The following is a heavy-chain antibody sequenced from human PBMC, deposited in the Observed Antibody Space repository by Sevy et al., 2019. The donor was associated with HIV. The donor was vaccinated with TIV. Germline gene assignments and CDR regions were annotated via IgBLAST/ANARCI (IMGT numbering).Heavy chain of an antibody. CDR3: AKNYYDSSGRGPMDV. Sequence: GSLRLSCAASGFTFSSYSMNWVRQAPGKGLEWVSSISSSSSYIYYADSVKGRFTISRDNAKNSLYLQMNSLRAEDTAVYYCAKNYYDSSGRGPMDVWGKGTTVTVSS. J-gene: IGHJ6*04. CDR2: ISSSSSYI. V-gene: IGHV3-21*01. D-gene: IGHD3-22*01. CDR1: GFTFSSYS.